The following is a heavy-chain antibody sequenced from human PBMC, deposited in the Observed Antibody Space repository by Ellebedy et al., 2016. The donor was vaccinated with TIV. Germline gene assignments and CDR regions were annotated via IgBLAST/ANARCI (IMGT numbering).Heavy chain of an antibody. V-gene: IGHV3-23*01. CDR1: GFTFSSYA. Sequence: GESLKISCAASGFTFSSYAMSWVRQAPGKGLEWVSAISGSGGSTYYADSVKGRFTISRDNSKNTLSLQMNSLRAEDTAVYYCAKTAEGVFDYWGQGTLVTVSS. D-gene: IGHD6-13*01. CDR3: AKTAEGVFDY. CDR2: ISGSGGST. J-gene: IGHJ4*02.